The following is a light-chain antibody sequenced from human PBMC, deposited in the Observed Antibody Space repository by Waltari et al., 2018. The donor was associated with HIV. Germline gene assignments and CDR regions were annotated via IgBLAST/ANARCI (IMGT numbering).Light chain of an antibody. CDR3: QSYDSSLTGSV. V-gene: IGLV1-40*01. Sequence: QSVLTQPPSVSGAPGQRVTISCTGSSSHIGAGYDIHWYQQLPGTAPKLLISGSGNRPSGVPDRFSGSKSGTSASLAITGLQAEDEADYYCQSYDSSLTGSVFGGGTKLTVL. CDR1: SSHIGAGYD. CDR2: GSG. J-gene: IGLJ2*01.